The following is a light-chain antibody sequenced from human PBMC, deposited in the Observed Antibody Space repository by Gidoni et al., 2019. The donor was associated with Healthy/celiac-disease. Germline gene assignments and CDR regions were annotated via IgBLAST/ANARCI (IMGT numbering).Light chain of an antibody. CDR3: QQSDSWWT. CDR2: AAS. V-gene: IGKV1-39*01. CDR1: QSISSY. J-gene: IGKJ1*01. Sequence: DIQMTQSPSSLSASVGDRVTITCRASQSISSYLNWYQQKPGKAPKLLIYAASSLQSGVPSRFSGSGSGTDFTLTISSLQPEDFATYYCQQSDSWWTFGQGTKVEIK.